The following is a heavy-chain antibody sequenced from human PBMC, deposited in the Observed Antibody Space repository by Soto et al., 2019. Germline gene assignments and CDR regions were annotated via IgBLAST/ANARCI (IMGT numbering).Heavy chain of an antibody. D-gene: IGHD3-22*01. CDR1: GFTFSSYS. CDR2: ISSSSSTI. J-gene: IGHJ4*02. Sequence: LRLSCAASGFTFSSYSMNWVRQAPGQGLEWVSYISSSSSTIYYADSVKGRFTISRDNAKNSLYLQMNSLRDEDTAVYYCARDIGTYYYDSRAPYWGQGTLVTVSS. V-gene: IGHV3-48*02. CDR3: ARDIGTYYYDSRAPY.